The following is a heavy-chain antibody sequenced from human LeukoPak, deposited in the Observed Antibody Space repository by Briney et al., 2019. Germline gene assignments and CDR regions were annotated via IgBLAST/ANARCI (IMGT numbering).Heavy chain of an antibody. J-gene: IGHJ4*02. CDR2: ISSSSSYI. Sequence: GGSLRLSCAASGFTFSSYSMNWVRQAPGKGLEWVSSISSSSSYIYYADSVKGRFTISRDNAKNSLYLQMNSLRAEDTAVYYCARDKTINTYYYDSSGYNPPDYWGQGTLVTVSS. CDR1: GFTFSSYS. V-gene: IGHV3-21*01. D-gene: IGHD3-22*01. CDR3: ARDKTINTYYYDSSGYNPPDY.